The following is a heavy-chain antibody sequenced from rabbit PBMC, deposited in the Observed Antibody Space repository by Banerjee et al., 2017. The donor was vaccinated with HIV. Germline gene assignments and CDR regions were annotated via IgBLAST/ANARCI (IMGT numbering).Heavy chain of an antibody. CDR2: TYVGSSGDT. CDR3: SLPFSMTILDL. V-gene: IGHV1S45*01. D-gene: IGHD2-1*01. CDR1: GIDFSTYG. Sequence: EQLVESGGGLVTLGGSLKLSCKASGIDFSTYGISWVRQAPGKGLEWIGCTYVGSSGDTNYATSATCRFTLSQTSSTTLTLQFPPLSVAGSSPFFSSLPFSMTILDLWGPGTLVTVS. J-gene: IGHJ4*01.